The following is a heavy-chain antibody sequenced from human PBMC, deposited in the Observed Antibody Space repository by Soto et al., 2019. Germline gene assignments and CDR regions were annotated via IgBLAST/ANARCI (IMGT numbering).Heavy chain of an antibody. V-gene: IGHV1-46*01. CDR3: ARVYCGGDYRPGEWLYYCGMDV. Sequence: ASVKVSCKASGYKFVDYYIHWVRQAPGQGLEWMGIINPKGGDSRYAQKFQGRVTMTSNTFTSTVYMDLRRLTSDDTAVYYCARVYCGGDYRPGEWLYYCGMDVWDQGTTVTVSS. CDR2: INPKGGDS. CDR1: GYKFVDYY. J-gene: IGHJ6*02. D-gene: IGHD2-21*01.